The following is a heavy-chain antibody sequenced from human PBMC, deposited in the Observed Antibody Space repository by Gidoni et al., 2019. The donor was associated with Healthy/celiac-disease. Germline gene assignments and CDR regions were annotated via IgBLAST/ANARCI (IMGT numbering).Heavy chain of an antibody. CDR3: ARTRYGGNSRDFDY. CDR2: IYTSGST. Sequence: QVQLQESGPGLVKPSQTLSLTCTVSGGSISSGSYYWSWIRQPAGKGLEWIGRIYTSGSTNYNPSLKSRVTISVDTSKNQFSLKLSSVTAADTAVYYCARTRYGGNSRDFDYWGQGTLVTVSS. J-gene: IGHJ4*02. V-gene: IGHV4-61*02. CDR1: GGSISSGSYY. D-gene: IGHD4-17*01.